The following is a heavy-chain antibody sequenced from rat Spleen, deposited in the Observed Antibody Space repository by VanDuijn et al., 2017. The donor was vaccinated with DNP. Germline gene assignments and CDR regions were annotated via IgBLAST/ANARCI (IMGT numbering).Heavy chain of an antibody. CDR3: ARRRLPYWYFDF. V-gene: IGHV1-43*01. CDR2: INTGSGAT. Sequence: QVQLRQSGAEPAKPGSSVKISCKASGYTFTTYYMTWIKQTTGQGLEYIGYINTGSGATNYNEKFKGKATLTADKSSSTAFMHLSSLTPDDSAVYYCARRRLPYWYFDFWGPGTMVTVSS. J-gene: IGHJ1*01. CDR1: GYTFTTYY. D-gene: IGHD1-4*01.